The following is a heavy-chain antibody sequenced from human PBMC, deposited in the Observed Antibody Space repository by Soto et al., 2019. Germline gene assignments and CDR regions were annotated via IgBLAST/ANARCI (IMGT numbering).Heavy chain of an antibody. CDR3: AKESITMVRGVIDNWFDP. V-gene: IGHV3-30*18. D-gene: IGHD3-10*01. Sequence: ESGGGVVQPGRSLRLSCAASGFTFSSYGMHWVRQAPGKGLEWVAVISYDGSNKYYADSVKGRFTISRDNSKNTLYLQMNSLRAEDTAVYYCAKESITMVRGVIDNWFDPWGQGTLVTVSS. CDR2: ISYDGSNK. CDR1: GFTFSSYG. J-gene: IGHJ5*02.